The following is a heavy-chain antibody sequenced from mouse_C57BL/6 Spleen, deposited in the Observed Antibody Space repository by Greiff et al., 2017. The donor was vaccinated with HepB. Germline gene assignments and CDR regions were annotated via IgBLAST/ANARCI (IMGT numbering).Heavy chain of an antibody. CDR1: GYAFSSYW. Sequence: VQLVESGAELVKPGASVKISCKASGYAFSSYWMNWVKQRPGKGLEWIGQIYPGDGDTNHNGKFKGKATLTADKSSSTAYMQLSSLTSEDSAVYFCARDGSSSFDYWGQGTTLTVSS. J-gene: IGHJ2*01. CDR3: ARDGSSSFDY. CDR2: IYPGDGDT. V-gene: IGHV1-80*01. D-gene: IGHD1-1*01.